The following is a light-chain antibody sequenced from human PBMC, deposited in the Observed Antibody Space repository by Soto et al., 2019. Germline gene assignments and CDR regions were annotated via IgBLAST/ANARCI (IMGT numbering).Light chain of an antibody. CDR2: RNN. J-gene: IGLJ3*02. V-gene: IGLV1-47*01. Sequence: QSVLTQPPSASGTPGQSVTISCSGSSSNIGTNYVYWYQQLPGTAPKVLIYRNNLRPSGVPDRFSGSKSGTSASLAISGLRSDDEADYFCEAWDDSVSGWVFGGGTQLTVL. CDR3: EAWDDSVSGWV. CDR1: SSNIGTNY.